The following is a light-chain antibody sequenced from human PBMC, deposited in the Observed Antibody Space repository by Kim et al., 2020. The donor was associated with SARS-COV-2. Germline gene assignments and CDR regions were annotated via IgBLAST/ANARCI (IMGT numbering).Light chain of an antibody. CDR2: DVI. Sequence: QSALTQVASVSGSLGRSITISCTGTSSDIGTYNYVAWYQQHPGNAPKLMIFDVIRRPSGVSNRFSGSKSGNTASLTISGLQAEDEADYYCTSYTSSNTFVFGGGTKLTVL. J-gene: IGLJ3*02. CDR1: SSDIGTYNY. V-gene: IGLV2-14*03. CDR3: TSYTSSNTFV.